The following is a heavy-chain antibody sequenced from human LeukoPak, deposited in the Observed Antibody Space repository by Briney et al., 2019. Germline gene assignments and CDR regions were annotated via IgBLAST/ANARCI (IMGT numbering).Heavy chain of an antibody. CDR2: IIPMFGTG. CDR1: GYTFTDYY. V-gene: IGHV1-69*13. Sequence: ASVKVSCKASGYTFTDYYIHWVRQAPGQGLEWMGGIIPMFGTGNYAPNLRGRVTITADESTRTVYMELSSLRSEDTAVYYCAREMCGTGAPALYWYFDLWGRGTLVTVSS. D-gene: IGHD1-14*01. CDR3: AREMCGTGAPALYWYFDL. J-gene: IGHJ2*01.